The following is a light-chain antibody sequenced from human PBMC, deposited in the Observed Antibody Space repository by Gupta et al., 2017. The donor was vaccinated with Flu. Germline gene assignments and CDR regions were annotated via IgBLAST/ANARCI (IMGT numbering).Light chain of an antibody. Sequence: ISCTGTLRDLGGYNSVSWSQQPPGKAPKLLIFEVSNRPSGVSARFSGSKSGDTASLTISGLQAEDVADYYCSPYTNTNPLLLFGRGTHLTV. CDR2: EVS. CDR3: SPYTNTNPLLL. V-gene: IGLV2-14*01. J-gene: IGLJ2*01. CDR1: LRDLGGYNS.